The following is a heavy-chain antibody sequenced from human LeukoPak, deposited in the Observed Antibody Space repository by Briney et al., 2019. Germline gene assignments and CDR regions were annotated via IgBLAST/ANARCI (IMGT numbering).Heavy chain of an antibody. CDR1: GFSLGTSGVG. V-gene: IGHV2-5*01. J-gene: IGHJ3*02. Sequence: SGPTLVHPTQPLTLTCTFSGFSLGTSGVGVGWIRQPPGKALEWLALSYWNDDKRYNPSLKSRLTITKDTSKNQVVLTMTNMDPVDTATYYCAHRKEHAFDIWGQGTMVTVSS. CDR3: AHRKEHAFDI. CDR2: SYWNDDK.